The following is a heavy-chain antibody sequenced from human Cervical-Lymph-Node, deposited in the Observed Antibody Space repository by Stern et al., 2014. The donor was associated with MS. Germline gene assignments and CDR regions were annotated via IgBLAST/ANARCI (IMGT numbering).Heavy chain of an antibody. CDR3: ARKSLSMDHYFDS. J-gene: IGHJ4*02. D-gene: IGHD2-2*03. V-gene: IGHV4-59*01. CDR1: GASISSYY. CDR2: IYYTGTT. Sequence: VQLEDSGPGLVKPSETLSLTCTVSGASISSYYWNWIRQPPGKGLEWIGYIYYTGTTNYNPSLKGRVAISLDTSKNQFSLILRSVSAADTAVYYCARKSLSMDHYFDSWGQGTLVTVSS.